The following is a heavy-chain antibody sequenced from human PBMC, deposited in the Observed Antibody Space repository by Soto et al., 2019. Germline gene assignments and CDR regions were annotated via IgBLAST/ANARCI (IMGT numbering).Heavy chain of an antibody. Sequence: QVQLQESGPGLVKPSGTLSLTCAVSGGSISSSNWWSWVRQPPGKGLEWIGEIYHSGSTNYNPSLKSRVTISVDTSNNHFCLKVSSAAAPVTAVYYRARTHASGYFHPNYFDYWGQGTLVTVSS. CDR3: ARTHASGYFHPNYFDY. CDR2: IYHSGST. CDR1: GGSISSSNW. J-gene: IGHJ4*02. D-gene: IGHD3-22*01. V-gene: IGHV4-4*02.